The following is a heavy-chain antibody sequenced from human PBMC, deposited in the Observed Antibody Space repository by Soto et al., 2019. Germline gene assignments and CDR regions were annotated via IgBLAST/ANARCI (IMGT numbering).Heavy chain of an antibody. V-gene: IGHV4-4*02. CDR3: ARGPLSSGYPYYYYGMDV. J-gene: IGHJ6*02. CDR2: IYHSGST. Sequence: SETLSLTCAVSGGSISTTNWLSWFLQPPWRGLEWIGEIYHSGSTDYNPSLKSRVAISVDKSKNQFSLRLSSVTAADAAVYYCARGPLSSGYPYYYYGMDVWGRGTTVTVSS. D-gene: IGHD3-22*01. CDR1: GGSISTTNW.